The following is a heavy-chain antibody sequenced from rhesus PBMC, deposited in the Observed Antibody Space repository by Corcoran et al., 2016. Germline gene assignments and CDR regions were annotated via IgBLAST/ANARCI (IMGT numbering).Heavy chain of an antibody. Sequence: QVQLQESGPGLVKPSETLSLTCAVSGGSISDSDHGNWIRQPPGKGLEWIGNIYGNSPSTYYNPSLKSRVTISKDTSKNQFFLKLSSVTAADTAVYYCARSPYYNFWSGYNFDYWGQGVLVTVSS. J-gene: IGHJ4*01. V-gene: IGHV4S9*01. D-gene: IGHD3-3*01. CDR2: IYGNSPST. CDR3: ARSPYYNFWSGYNFDY. CDR1: GGSISDSDH.